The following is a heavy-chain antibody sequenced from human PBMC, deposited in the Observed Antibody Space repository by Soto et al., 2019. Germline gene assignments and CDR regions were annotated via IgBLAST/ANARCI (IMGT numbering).Heavy chain of an antibody. D-gene: IGHD6-13*01. CDR1: GFTFSSYA. J-gene: IGHJ6*02. Sequence: QVQLVESGGGVVQPGRSLRLSCAASGFTFSSYAMHWVRQAPGKGLEWVAVISYDGSNKYYADSVKGRFTISRDNSKNALYLQMNSLRAEDTAVYYCARDYSSRWNYYYYGIDVWGQGTTVTVSS. CDR2: ISYDGSNK. CDR3: ARDYSSRWNYYYYGIDV. V-gene: IGHV3-30-3*01.